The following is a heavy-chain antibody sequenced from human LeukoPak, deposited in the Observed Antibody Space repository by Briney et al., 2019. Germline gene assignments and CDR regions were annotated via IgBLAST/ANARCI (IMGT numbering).Heavy chain of an antibody. CDR1: GYSISSGYY. V-gene: IGHV4-38-2*02. CDR3: ARAGGVKTAALDLDY. D-gene: IGHD6-25*01. J-gene: IGHJ4*02. CDR2: IYHSGST. Sequence: SETLSLTCTVSGYSISSGYYWGWIRQPPGKGLEWIGSIYHSGSTNYNPSLKSRVTMSVDTSKNQFSLKLSSVTAADTAVYYCARAGGVKTAALDLDYWGQGTLVTVSS.